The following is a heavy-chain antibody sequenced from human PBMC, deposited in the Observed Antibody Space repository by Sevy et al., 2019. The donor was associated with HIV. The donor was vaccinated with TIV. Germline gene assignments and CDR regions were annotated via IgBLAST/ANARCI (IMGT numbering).Heavy chain of an antibody. D-gene: IGHD5-12*01. CDR1: GYTLTELS. V-gene: IGHV1-24*01. J-gene: IGHJ6*03. CDR2: FDPEDGET. Sequence: ASVKVSCKVSGYTLTELSMHWVRQAPGKGLEWMGGFDPEDGETIYAQKFQGRVTMTEDTSTDTAYMELSSLRSEDTAVYYCATGSPQGYSGYDSPEYYYYYMDVWGKGTTVTVSS. CDR3: ATGSPQGYSGYDSPEYYYYYMDV.